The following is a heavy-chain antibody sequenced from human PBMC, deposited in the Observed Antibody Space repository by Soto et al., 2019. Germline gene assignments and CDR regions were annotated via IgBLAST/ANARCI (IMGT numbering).Heavy chain of an antibody. CDR1: GFTFSSYA. Sequence: GGSLRLSCAASGFTFSSYAMSWVRQAPGKGLEWVSAISGSGGSTYYADSVKGRFTISRDNSKNTLYLQMNSLRAEDTAVYYCGIPPYQIHRPYGDSPSAYWGQGTLVTVSP. V-gene: IGHV3-23*01. J-gene: IGHJ4*02. D-gene: IGHD4-17*01. CDR3: GIPPYQIHRPYGDSPSAY. CDR2: ISGSGGST.